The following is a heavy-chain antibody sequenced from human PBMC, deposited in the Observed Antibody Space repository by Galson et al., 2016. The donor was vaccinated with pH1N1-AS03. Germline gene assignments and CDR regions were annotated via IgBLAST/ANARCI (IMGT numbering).Heavy chain of an antibody. CDR1: GFNFDDHI. CDR2: ITWKGDTV. V-gene: IGHV3-9*01. Sequence: SLRLSCAASGFNFDDHIMHWVRQAPGKGLEWLSSITWKGDTVHYADSVKGRFTISRDNAKNSLYLQMNSLRAEDTALYYCAKDSKWTSPNAIDLWGQGTLVTVSS. CDR3: AKDSKWTSPNAIDL. J-gene: IGHJ4*02. D-gene: IGHD2-21*01.